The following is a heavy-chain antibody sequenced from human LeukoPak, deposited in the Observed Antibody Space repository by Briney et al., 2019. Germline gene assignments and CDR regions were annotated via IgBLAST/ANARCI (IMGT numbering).Heavy chain of an antibody. CDR1: GYTFTGYY. Sequence: RASVKVSYKASGYTFTGYYMHWVRQAPGQGLEWMGWINPNSGGTNYAQKFQGRVTMTRDTSISTAYMELSRLRSDDTAVYYCARGSTYYYGSANWFDPWGQGTLVTVSS. D-gene: IGHD3-10*01. V-gene: IGHV1-2*02. CDR3: ARGSTYYYGSANWFDP. J-gene: IGHJ5*02. CDR2: INPNSGGT.